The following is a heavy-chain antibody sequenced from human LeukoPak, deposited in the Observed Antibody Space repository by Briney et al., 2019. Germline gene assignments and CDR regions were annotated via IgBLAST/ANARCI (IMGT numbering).Heavy chain of an antibody. CDR3: ARVTYDSSLWSFDY. J-gene: IGHJ4*02. V-gene: IGHV5-10-1*01. D-gene: IGHD3-22*01. CDR1: GYSFTSYW. Sequence: HGESLKISCKGSGYSFTSYWISWVRQMPGKGLEWMGRIGPSDSYTNYSPSFQGHVTISADKSISTAYLQWSSLKASDTAMYYCARVTYDSSLWSFDYWGQGTLVTVSS. CDR2: IGPSDSYT.